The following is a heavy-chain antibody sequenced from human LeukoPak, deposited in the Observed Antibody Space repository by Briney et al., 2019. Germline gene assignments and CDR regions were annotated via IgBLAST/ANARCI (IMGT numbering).Heavy chain of an antibody. J-gene: IGHJ4*02. CDR3: ARIKYGSGTYYFDY. CDR1: RFTVNSNY. V-gene: IGHV3-66*01. D-gene: IGHD3-10*01. Sequence: AGSLRLSCEASRFTVNSNYISWVRPAPGPGLDRASVIYSGGSTYYADSVKGRFTISRDNSKNTLYLQMNSLRAEDTAVYYCARIKYGSGTYYFDYWGQGTLVTVSS. CDR2: IYSGGST.